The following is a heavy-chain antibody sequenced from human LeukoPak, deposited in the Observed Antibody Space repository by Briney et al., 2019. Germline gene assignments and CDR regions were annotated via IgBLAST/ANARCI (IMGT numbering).Heavy chain of an antibody. Sequence: GGSLRLSCEASGFTFRNYEFNWVRQAPGKGLEWVSYISSSAVTKKYADSVRGRFTISRDNAKNSLYLDMTSLRAEDTAVYYCAREYGYDSYFDFWGQGVMVRVSS. CDR1: GFTFRNYE. CDR2: ISSSAVTK. D-gene: IGHD5-12*01. V-gene: IGHV3-48*03. CDR3: AREYGYDSYFDF. J-gene: IGHJ4*02.